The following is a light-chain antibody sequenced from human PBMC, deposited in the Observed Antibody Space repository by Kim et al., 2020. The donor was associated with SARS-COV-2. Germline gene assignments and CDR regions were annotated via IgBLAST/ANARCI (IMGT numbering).Light chain of an antibody. J-gene: IGKJ2*01. Sequence: EIVLTQSPGTLSLSPGERATLFCRASQSVGSSYLAWYQQKPGQSPRLLIYGVSSRATGIPDRFSGSGSGTDFTLTISRLESEDFAVYYCQQYGSSPRNTFGQGTKLEI. CDR1: QSVGSSY. CDR2: GVS. V-gene: IGKV3-20*01. CDR3: QQYGSSPRNT.